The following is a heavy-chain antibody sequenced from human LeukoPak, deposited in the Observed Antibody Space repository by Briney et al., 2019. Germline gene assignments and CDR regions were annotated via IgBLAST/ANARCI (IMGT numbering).Heavy chain of an antibody. CDR2: ISYDGSNK. J-gene: IGHJ4*02. CDR1: GFTFSSYG. D-gene: IGHD3-22*01. CDR3: ATYYYDSSGFGD. Sequence: PGRSLRLSCAASGFTFSSYGMHWVRQAPGKGLEWVAVISYDGSNKYYADSVKGRFTISRDNSKNTLYLQMNSLRAEDTAVYYCATYYYDSSGFGDWGQGTLATVSS. V-gene: IGHV3-30*03.